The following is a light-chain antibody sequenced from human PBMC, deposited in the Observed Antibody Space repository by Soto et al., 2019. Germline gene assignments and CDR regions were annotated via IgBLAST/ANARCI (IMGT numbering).Light chain of an antibody. J-gene: IGKJ2*01. CDR3: QQYDSYSPYT. CDR1: QTISSS. V-gene: IGKV1-5*03. CDR2: KAS. Sequence: DIQMTQFPPTLSASIGDRVTITCRASQTISSSLAWYQQKPGKAPKLLIYKASTLETGVPSRFSGSGSGTEFTLNISSLQPDDFATYYCQQYDSYSPYTFGQGTRLEIK.